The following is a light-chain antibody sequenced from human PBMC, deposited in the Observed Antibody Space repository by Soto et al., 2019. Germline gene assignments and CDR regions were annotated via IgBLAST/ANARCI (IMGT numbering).Light chain of an antibody. CDR3: ASYAGNNVL. CDR1: SRDIGGYNY. V-gene: IGLV2-8*01. Sequence: QSALTQPPSASGSPGQSVAISCTGTSRDIGGYNYVSWYQQHSGKAPKLIIYEVTRRPSGVPDRFSGSKSGSTASLTVSGLHAEDEADYYCASYAGNNVLFGGGTKLTVL. CDR2: EVT. J-gene: IGLJ2*01.